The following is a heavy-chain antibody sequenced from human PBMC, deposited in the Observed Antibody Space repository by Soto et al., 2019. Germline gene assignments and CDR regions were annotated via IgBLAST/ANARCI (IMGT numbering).Heavy chain of an antibody. Sequence: EVQLVETGGGLIQPGGSLRLSCVASGFTVSSNYMSWVRQAPGKGLEWVSVIYSSGSTYYADSVKGRFTISRDNSKNTLYLQMNSLRAEDTAVYYCARELGIAAAGTPGGFQHWGQGTLVTVSS. CDR2: IYSSGST. CDR3: ARELGIAAAGTPGGFQH. CDR1: GFTVSSNY. D-gene: IGHD6-13*01. V-gene: IGHV3-53*02. J-gene: IGHJ1*01.